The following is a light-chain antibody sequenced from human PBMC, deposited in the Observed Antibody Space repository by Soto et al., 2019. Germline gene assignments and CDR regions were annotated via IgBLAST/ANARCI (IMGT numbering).Light chain of an antibody. CDR3: QQYGSSPIT. CDR1: QSVRSSY. Sequence: EVVLTQSPGTLSLSPGERATLSCRASQSVRSSYLAWYQQTPGQAPRLLIYGASSRATGVPDRFSGSGSGTDFSLTISRLEPEDFAVYYCQQYGSSPITFGQGTKVDIK. CDR2: GAS. J-gene: IGKJ1*01. V-gene: IGKV3-20*01.